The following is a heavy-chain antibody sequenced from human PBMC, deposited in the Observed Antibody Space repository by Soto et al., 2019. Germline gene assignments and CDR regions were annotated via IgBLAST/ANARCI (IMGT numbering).Heavy chain of an antibody. J-gene: IGHJ1*01. V-gene: IGHV1-58*01. CDR1: SAGFTISG. D-gene: IGHD3-16*02. CDR2: IVVASGNT. CDR3: GRSKQDAPAIVVH. Sequence: VKVSCKTASAGFTISGVQCVRQPRGQQLEWSGWIVVASGNTNYAQKFQERVTITRDMSTSTAYMELSSVRAEDTAVYYCGRSKQDAPAIVVHW.